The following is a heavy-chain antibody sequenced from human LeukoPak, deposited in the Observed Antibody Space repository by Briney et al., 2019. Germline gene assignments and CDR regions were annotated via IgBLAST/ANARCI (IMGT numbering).Heavy chain of an antibody. V-gene: IGHV3-48*01. CDR2: ISSSSSTI. J-gene: IGHJ3*02. D-gene: IGHD3-9*01. Sequence: QAGGSLRLSCAASGFTFSSYSMNWVRQAPGKGLEWVSYISSSSSTIYYADSVKGRFTISRDNAKNSLYLQMNSLRAEDTAVYYCARDHLSGIRYFDWLPTLHAFDIWGQGTMVTVSS. CDR3: ARDHLSGIRYFDWLPTLHAFDI. CDR1: GFTFSSYS.